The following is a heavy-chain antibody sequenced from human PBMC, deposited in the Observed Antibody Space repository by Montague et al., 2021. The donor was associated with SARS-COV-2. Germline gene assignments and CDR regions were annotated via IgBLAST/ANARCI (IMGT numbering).Heavy chain of an antibody. Sequence: SETLSLTCSVSGGSISNYYWSWIRQPPGKGLEWIGHIYNSGSTNYNPSLSSRVTISVDTSKNQFSLKMSSVTAADTAVYYCAGQDNGAGGFDSWGQGTMVIVSS. CDR1: GGSISNYY. J-gene: IGHJ3*02. CDR3: AGQDNGAGGFDS. CDR2: IYNSGST. D-gene: IGHD1-14*01. V-gene: IGHV4-59*08.